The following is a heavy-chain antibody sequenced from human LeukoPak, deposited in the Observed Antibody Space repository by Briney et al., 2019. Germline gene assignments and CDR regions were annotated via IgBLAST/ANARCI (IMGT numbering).Heavy chain of an antibody. J-gene: IGHJ4*02. Sequence: SETLSLTCTVSGASISRFYWSWIRQPPGKGLEWVGSIYYSGSTYYNPSLKNRVTISVDTSKNQFSLKLSSVTAADTAVYYCARHSGTYYADFDYWGQGILVTVSS. V-gene: IGHV4-39*01. CDR2: IYYSGST. CDR1: GASISRFY. D-gene: IGHD1-26*01. CDR3: ARHSGTYYADFDY.